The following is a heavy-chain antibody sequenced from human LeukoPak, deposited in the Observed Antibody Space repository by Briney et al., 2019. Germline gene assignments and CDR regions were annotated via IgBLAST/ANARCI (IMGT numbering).Heavy chain of an antibody. V-gene: IGHV3-30-3*01. J-gene: IGHJ4*02. Sequence: PGRSLRLSCAASGFIFNSYAMHWVRQAPGKGLEWVAFISYDGNVKYYADSVRGRFTISRDNSKNTLYLQMNSLRPGDTAVYYCARDRLLITVAGTVDQWGRGTLVTVSS. CDR3: ARDRLLITVAGTVDQ. CDR1: GFIFNSYA. CDR2: ISYDGNVK. D-gene: IGHD6-19*01.